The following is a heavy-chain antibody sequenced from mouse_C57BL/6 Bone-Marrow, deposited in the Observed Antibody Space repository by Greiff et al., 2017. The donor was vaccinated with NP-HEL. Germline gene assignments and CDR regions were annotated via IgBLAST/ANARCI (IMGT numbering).Heavy chain of an antibody. CDR3: ASYDYDDGFAY. V-gene: IGHV1-81*01. CDR1: GYTFTSYG. D-gene: IGHD2-4*01. Sequence: QVHVKQSGAELARPGASVKLSCKASGYTFTSYGISWVKQRTGQGLEWIGEIYPRSGNTYYNEKFKGKATLTADKSSSTAYMELRSLTSEDSAVYFCASYDYDDGFAYWGQGTLVTVSA. CDR2: IYPRSGNT. J-gene: IGHJ3*01.